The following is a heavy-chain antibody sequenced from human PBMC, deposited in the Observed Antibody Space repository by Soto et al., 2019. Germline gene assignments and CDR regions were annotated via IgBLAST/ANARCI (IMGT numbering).Heavy chain of an antibody. Sequence: SETLSLTCTVSGGSISSGDYYWSWIRQHPGKGLEWIGYIYYSGSTYYNPSLKSRVTISVDTSKNQFSLKLSSVTAADTAVYYCARGYNDFWSGYFTWFDPWGQGTLVTVSS. V-gene: IGHV4-31*03. CDR2: IYYSGST. D-gene: IGHD3-3*01. CDR3: ARGYNDFWSGYFTWFDP. J-gene: IGHJ5*02. CDR1: GGSISSGDYY.